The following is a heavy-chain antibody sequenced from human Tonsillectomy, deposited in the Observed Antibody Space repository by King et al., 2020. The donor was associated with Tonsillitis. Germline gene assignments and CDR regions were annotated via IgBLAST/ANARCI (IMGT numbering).Heavy chain of an antibody. V-gene: IGHV1-46*01. CDR2: INPSGGNT. J-gene: IGHJ6*02. CDR3: ARDWGGSSWTENYNFYGMDV. Sequence: QVQLVQSGAEVKKPGASVKVSCKASGYTFTSYFMHWVRQAPGQGLEWMGIINPSGGNTSYAQKFQGRVTMTRDTSTSTVYMVLSSLRSEDTAVYYCARDWGGSSWTENYNFYGMDVWGQGTSVTVSS. D-gene: IGHD6-13*01. CDR1: GYTFTSYF.